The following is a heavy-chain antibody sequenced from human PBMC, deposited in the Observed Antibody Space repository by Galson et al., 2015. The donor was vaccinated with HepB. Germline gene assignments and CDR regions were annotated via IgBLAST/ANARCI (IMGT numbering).Heavy chain of an antibody. J-gene: IGHJ5*02. Sequence: SVKVSCKASGYTFTSYDINWVRQATGQGLEWMGWMNPNSGNTGYAQKFQGRVTMTRNTSISTAYMELSSLRSEDTAVYYCARGRVPGPDSSGYYYALPSWFDPWGQGTLVTVSS. CDR1: GYTFTSYD. CDR3: ARGRVPGPDSSGYYYALPSWFDP. V-gene: IGHV1-8*01. CDR2: MNPNSGNT. D-gene: IGHD3-22*01.